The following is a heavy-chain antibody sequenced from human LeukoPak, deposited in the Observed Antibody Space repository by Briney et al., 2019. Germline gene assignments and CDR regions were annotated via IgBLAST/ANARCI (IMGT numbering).Heavy chain of an antibody. Sequence: ASVKVSCKASGYTFTSYGISWVRQAPGQGLEWMGWINTNTGNPTYAQGFTGRFVFSLDTSVSTAYLQISSLKAEDTAAYYCARASGSLAGTWDWFDPWGQGTLVTVSS. J-gene: IGHJ5*02. D-gene: IGHD6-19*01. CDR2: INTNTGNP. CDR1: GYTFTSYG. V-gene: IGHV7-4-1*02. CDR3: ARASGSLAGTWDWFDP.